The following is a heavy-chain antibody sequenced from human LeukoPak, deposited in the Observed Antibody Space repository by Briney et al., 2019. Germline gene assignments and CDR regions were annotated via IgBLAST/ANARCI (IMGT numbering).Heavy chain of an antibody. CDR1: GYTFTCYY. CDR3: ARDIAAIIVGYHMDV. V-gene: IGHV1-2*02. D-gene: IGHD6-13*01. J-gene: IGHJ6*03. Sequence: ASVKVSCKASGYTFTCYYMHWVRQAPGQGLEWMGWINPNSGGTNYAQKFQGRVTMTRDTSISTAYMELSRLRSDDTAVYYCARDIAAIIVGYHMDVWGKGTTVTVSS. CDR2: INPNSGGT.